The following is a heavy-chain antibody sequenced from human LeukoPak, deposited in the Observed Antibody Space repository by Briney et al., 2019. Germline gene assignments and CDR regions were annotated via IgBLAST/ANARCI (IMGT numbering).Heavy chain of an antibody. CDR2: IYYSGST. CDR3: ARAVGEGYSSSLY. Sequence: PSETLSLTCTVSGGSISSSSYYWGWIRQPPGKGLEWIGSIYYSGSTYYNPSLRSRVTISLDTSKNQFSLKLSSVTAADTAVYYCARAVGEGYSSSLYWGQGTLVTVSS. D-gene: IGHD6-13*01. CDR1: GGSISSSSYY. V-gene: IGHV4-39*07. J-gene: IGHJ4*02.